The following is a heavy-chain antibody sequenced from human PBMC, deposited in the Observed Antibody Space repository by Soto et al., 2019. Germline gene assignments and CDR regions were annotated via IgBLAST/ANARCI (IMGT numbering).Heavy chain of an antibody. Sequence: PGESLKISCKGSGYSFTSYWIGWVRQMPGKGLEWMGIIYPGDSDTRYSPSFQGQVTISADKSIGTAYLQWSSLKASDTAMYYCARRRMTYYYDSSGSWAFDIWGQGTMVTVSS. CDR1: GYSFTSYW. CDR2: IYPGDSDT. D-gene: IGHD3-22*01. V-gene: IGHV5-51*01. CDR3: ARRRMTYYYDSSGSWAFDI. J-gene: IGHJ3*02.